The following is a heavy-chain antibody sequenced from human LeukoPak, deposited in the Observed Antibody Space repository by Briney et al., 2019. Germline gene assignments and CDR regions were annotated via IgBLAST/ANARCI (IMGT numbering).Heavy chain of an antibody. D-gene: IGHD3-10*01. CDR3: ARHGGVVRGQGSDAFDI. CDR2: INHSGST. Sequence: SETLSLTCAVYGGSLSGYYWSWIRQPPGKGLEWIGEINHSGSTNYNPSLKSRVTISVDTSKNQFSLKLSSVTAADTAVYYCARHGGVVRGQGSDAFDIWGQGTMVTVSS. J-gene: IGHJ3*02. CDR1: GGSLSGYY. V-gene: IGHV4-34*01.